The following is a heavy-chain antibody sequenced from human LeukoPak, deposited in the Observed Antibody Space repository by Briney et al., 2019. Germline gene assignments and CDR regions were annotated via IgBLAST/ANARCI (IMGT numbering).Heavy chain of an antibody. Sequence: SETLSLTCTVSGGSISSYYWSWIRHPPGKGLEWIGYIYYSGSTNYNPSLKSRFTISVDTSKNQFSLKLSSVTAADTAVYYCARGLIMAVAGRGEFHYWGQGTLVTVSS. J-gene: IGHJ4*02. D-gene: IGHD6-13*01. CDR2: IYYSGST. V-gene: IGHV4-59*01. CDR3: ARGLIMAVAGRGEFHY. CDR1: GGSISSYY.